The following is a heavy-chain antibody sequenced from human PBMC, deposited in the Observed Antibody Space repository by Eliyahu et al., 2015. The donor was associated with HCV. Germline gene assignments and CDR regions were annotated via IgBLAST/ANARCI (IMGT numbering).Heavy chain of an antibody. CDR3: ARVYHSSSWGFFEY. Sequence: QEQLQESGPGLVKPSETLSLTCAVSGYSISSGNYWGWIRQPPGKGLEWIGSIYHSGSTYYNPSLKSRVTISEDTSKNQFSLKLSSVTAADTAVYYCARVYHSSSWGFFEYWGLGTLVTVSS. J-gene: IGHJ4*02. CDR1: GYSISSGNY. V-gene: IGHV4-38-2*01. CDR2: IYHSGST. D-gene: IGHD6-13*01.